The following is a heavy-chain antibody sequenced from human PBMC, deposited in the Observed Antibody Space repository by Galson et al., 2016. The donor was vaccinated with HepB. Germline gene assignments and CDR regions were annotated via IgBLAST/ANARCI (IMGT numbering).Heavy chain of an antibody. D-gene: IGHD3-22*01. Sequence: SLRLSCAASGFKFDDHGMTWVRQAPGKGLEWVSLLYSGGSTYYADSVKGRFTISRDNSKNTVYLQMNSLSAEDTAVYYCASDRYYYDSRGYYSNDGFDIWGQGTMVTVSS. CDR2: LYSGGST. J-gene: IGHJ3*02. V-gene: IGHV3-53*01. CDR1: GFKFDDHG. CDR3: ASDRYYYDSRGYYSNDGFDI.